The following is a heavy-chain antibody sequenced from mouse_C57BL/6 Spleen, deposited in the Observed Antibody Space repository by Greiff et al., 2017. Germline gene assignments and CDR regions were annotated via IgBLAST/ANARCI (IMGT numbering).Heavy chain of an antibody. J-gene: IGHJ3*01. CDR2: ISYDGSN. CDR1: GYSITSGYY. CDR3: ARDEYGNWFAY. V-gene: IGHV3-6*01. D-gene: IGHD2-10*02. Sequence: VQLQQSGPGLVKPSQSLSLTCSVTGYSITSGYYWNWIRQFPGNKLEWMGYISYDGSNNYNPSLKNRISITRDTSKNQFFLKLNSVTTEDTATYYCARDEYGNWFAYWGQGTLVTVSA.